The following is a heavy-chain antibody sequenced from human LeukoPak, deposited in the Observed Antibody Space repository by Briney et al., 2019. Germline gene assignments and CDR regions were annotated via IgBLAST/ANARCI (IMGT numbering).Heavy chain of an antibody. Sequence: GGSLRLSCAASGFTFSGSAMHWVRQAPGKGLEWVSVISCSGSSTYYADSVKGRFTISRDNSKNTLYLQMNSLRAEDTAVYYCAKEMATIRAFDFWGQGTMVTVSS. CDR3: AKEMATIRAFDF. D-gene: IGHD5-24*01. CDR1: GFTFSGSA. V-gene: IGHV3-23*01. CDR2: ISCSGSST. J-gene: IGHJ3*01.